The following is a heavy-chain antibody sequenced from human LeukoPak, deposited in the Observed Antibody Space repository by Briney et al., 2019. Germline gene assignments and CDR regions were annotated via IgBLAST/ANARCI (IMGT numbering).Heavy chain of an antibody. CDR3: VRTPTCSSGSCYPNWFDS. J-gene: IGHJ5*01. CDR2: VYPGDSHT. V-gene: IGHV5-51*01. Sequence: GESLKISCQGSGYSFTNNWIGWVRHMPGKGLGWMGIVYPGDSHTKYNPSFQGQVTISADKSSSTAYLQCISLRASDTAIYYCVRTPTCSSGSCYPNWFDSWGQGTLVTVSS. D-gene: IGHD2-15*01. CDR1: GYSFTNNW.